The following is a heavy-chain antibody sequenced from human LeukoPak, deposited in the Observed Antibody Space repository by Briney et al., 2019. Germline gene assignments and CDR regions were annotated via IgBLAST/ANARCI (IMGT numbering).Heavy chain of an antibody. V-gene: IGHV3-21*01. Sequence: GGSLRLSCVASGFTFRKYWLHWVRQAPGKGLEWVSSISSSSSYIYYADSVKGRFTISRDNAKNSLYLQMNSLRAEDTAVYYCARDLTNSGGYLDDYWGQGTLVTVSS. D-gene: IGHD1-26*01. CDR2: ISSSSSYI. CDR1: GFTFRKYW. CDR3: ARDLTNSGGYLDDY. J-gene: IGHJ4*02.